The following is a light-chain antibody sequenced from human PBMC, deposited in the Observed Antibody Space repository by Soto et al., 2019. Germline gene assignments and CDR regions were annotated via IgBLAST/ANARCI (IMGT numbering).Light chain of an antibody. J-gene: IGKJ1*01. CDR1: QSVSSNY. CDR2: GAS. V-gene: IGKV3-20*01. CDR3: QQYGSSPTRT. Sequence: ESVLTQSPGTMSLSPGERATLSCRPIQSVSSNYSAWYQQKPGQAPRLLIYGASTRATGIPDRFSGSGSGTDFTLTISSLEFGDSAVYYCQQYGSSPTRTFGQGTKVDIK.